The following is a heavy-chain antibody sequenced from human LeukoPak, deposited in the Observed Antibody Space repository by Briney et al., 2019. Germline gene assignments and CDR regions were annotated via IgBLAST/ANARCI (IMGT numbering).Heavy chain of an antibody. CDR2: INPSGGST. CDR1: GYTFTSYY. V-gene: IGHV1-46*01. D-gene: IGHD6-19*01. CDR3: AEAAYSSGFGY. J-gene: IGHJ4*02. Sequence: ASVKVSCKASGYTFTSYYMHWVRQAPGQGLEWMGIINPSGGSTSYAQKFQGRVTMTRDMSTSTVYMELSSLRSEDTAVYYCAEAAYSSGFGYWGQGTLVTVSS.